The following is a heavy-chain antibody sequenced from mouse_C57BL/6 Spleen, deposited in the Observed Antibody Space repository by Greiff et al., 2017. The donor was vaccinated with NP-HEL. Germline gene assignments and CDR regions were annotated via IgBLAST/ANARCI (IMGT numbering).Heavy chain of an antibody. V-gene: IGHV5-4*01. J-gene: IGHJ2*01. CDR1: GFTFSSYA. CDR3: ARFYYGSPYFDY. Sequence: EVQLVESGGGLVKPGGSLKLSCAASGFTFSSYAMSWVRQTPEKRLEWVATISDGGSYTYYPDNVKGRFTISRDNAKNNLYLQMSHLKSEDTAMYYCARFYYGSPYFDYWGQGTTLTVSS. CDR2: ISDGGSYT. D-gene: IGHD1-1*01.